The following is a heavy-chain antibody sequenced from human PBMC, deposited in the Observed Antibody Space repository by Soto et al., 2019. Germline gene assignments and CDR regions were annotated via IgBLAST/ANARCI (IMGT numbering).Heavy chain of an antibody. CDR3: ARERYGYGIDY. CDR1: GGSISSGGYY. Sequence: QVQLQESGPGLVKPSQTLSLTCTVSGGSISSGGYYWSWIRQHPGKGLEWIGYIYYGGSTYYNPSLKSRVTISVDASKNQFSLKLSSVTAADTAVYYCARERYGYGIDYWGQGTLVTVSS. CDR2: IYYGGST. J-gene: IGHJ4*02. V-gene: IGHV4-31*03. D-gene: IGHD5-18*01.